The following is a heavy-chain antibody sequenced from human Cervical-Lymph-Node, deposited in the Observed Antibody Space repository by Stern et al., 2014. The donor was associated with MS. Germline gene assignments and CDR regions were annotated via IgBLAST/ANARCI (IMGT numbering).Heavy chain of an antibody. CDR2: ISSSGSSI. Sequence: MQLVESGGGLVKPGGSLRLSCAASGFTFSDYYMSWIRQAPGKGLEWVSSISSSGSSIYYADSVKGRFTISRDNAKNSLYLQMNSLRAEDTAVYYCARSHSKWLVHDAFDIWGQGTMVSVSS. CDR1: GFTFSDYY. V-gene: IGHV3-11*01. D-gene: IGHD6-19*01. CDR3: ARSHSKWLVHDAFDI. J-gene: IGHJ3*02.